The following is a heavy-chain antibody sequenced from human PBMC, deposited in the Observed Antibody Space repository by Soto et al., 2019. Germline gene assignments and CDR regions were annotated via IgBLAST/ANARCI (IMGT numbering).Heavy chain of an antibody. V-gene: IGHV1-8*01. J-gene: IGHJ4*02. CDR1: GYTFTSYD. D-gene: IGHD6-19*01. Sequence: QVQLVQSGAEVKKPGASVKVSCKASGYTFTSYDINWVRQATGQGLEWMGWMNPNSGNTGYAQKFQGRATMTRTTSRSTAYTALISQSAQDTVVYYCARGCSSGRSKDWGQGTLVTVSS. CDR2: MNPNSGNT. CDR3: ARGCSSGRSKD.